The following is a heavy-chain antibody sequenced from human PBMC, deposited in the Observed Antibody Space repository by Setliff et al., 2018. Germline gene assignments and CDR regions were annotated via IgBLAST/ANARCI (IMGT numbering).Heavy chain of an antibody. V-gene: IGHV1-2*06. CDR1: GYTFTGYY. D-gene: IGHD6-6*01. J-gene: IGHJ4*02. CDR3: ARDGTSLPSIAAHADY. Sequence: GASVKVSCKASGYTFTGYYMHWVRQAPGQGLEWMGRNNPNSGGTNYAQKFQGRVTMTRDTSISTAYMELSRLRSDDTAVYYCARDGTSLPSIAAHADYWGQGTLVTVSS. CDR2: NNPNSGGT.